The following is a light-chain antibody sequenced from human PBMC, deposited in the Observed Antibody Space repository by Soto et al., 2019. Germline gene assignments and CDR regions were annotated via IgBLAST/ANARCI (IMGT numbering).Light chain of an antibody. J-gene: IGKJ5*01. Sequence: EIQMTQSPSSLPASVGDRATIPCGAGQTISTYLNWYQQKPGKAPKVLIYAASILQGGVPSRFSGSGSGTDFTLTISSLQPEDFAPYYCQQSYSTPVTFGQGTRLEIK. V-gene: IGKV1-39*01. CDR3: QQSYSTPVT. CDR2: AAS. CDR1: QTISTY.